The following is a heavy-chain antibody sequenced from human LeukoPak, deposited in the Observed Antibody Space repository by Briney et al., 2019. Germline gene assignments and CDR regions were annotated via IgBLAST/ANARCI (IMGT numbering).Heavy chain of an antibody. CDR3: ARDLGTLLWAPGAFDI. CDR1: GYTFTSYG. CDR2: ISAYNGNT. Sequence: ASVKVSCKASGYTFTSYGISWVRQAPGQGLGWMGWISAYNGNTNYAQKLQGRVTMTTDTSTSTAYMELRSLRSDDTAVYYCARDLGTLLWAPGAFDIWGQGTMVTVSS. D-gene: IGHD3-10*01. V-gene: IGHV1-18*01. J-gene: IGHJ3*02.